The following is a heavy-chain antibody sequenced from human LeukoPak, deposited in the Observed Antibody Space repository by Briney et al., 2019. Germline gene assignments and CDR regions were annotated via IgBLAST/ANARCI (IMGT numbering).Heavy chain of an antibody. CDR2: ISYSGST. CDR3: ARDLGYSSSSGNFDY. J-gene: IGHJ4*02. V-gene: IGHV4-59*01. Sequence: PSETLSLTCTVSYGSISSFYWSWIRQPPGKGLEWIGYISYSGSTKYNPSLKSRVTISVDTSKNQFTLKLSSITAADTAVYYCARDLGYSSSSGNFDYWGRGTLVTVSS. CDR1: YGSISSFY. D-gene: IGHD6-6*01.